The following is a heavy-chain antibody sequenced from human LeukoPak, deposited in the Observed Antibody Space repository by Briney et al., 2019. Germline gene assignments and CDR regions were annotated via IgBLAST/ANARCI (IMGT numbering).Heavy chain of an antibody. CDR2: IIPIFGTA. D-gene: IGHD3-22*01. CDR3: ARDYYDSSGYYYYYYMDV. Sequence: SVKVSCKASGYTFAGYYMHWVRQAPGQGLEWMGRIIPIFGTANYAQKFQGRVTITTDESTSTAYMELSSLRSEDTAVYYCARDYYDSSGYYYYYYMDVWGKGTTVTVSS. CDR1: GYTFAGYY. V-gene: IGHV1-69*05. J-gene: IGHJ6*03.